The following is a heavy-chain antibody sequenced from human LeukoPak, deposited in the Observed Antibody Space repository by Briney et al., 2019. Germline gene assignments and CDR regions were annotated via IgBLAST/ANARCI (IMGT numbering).Heavy chain of an antibody. V-gene: IGHV3-23*01. CDR2: ISGSGGST. D-gene: IGHD3-10*01. Sequence: GGSLRLSCTASGFTFSNYGMHWVRQAPGKGLEWVSAISGSGGSTYYADSVKGRFTISRDNSKNTLYLQMNSLRAEDTAVYYCARSPHFHYYGSGNFDYWGQGTLVTVSS. CDR3: ARSPHFHYYGSGNFDY. CDR1: GFTFSNYG. J-gene: IGHJ4*02.